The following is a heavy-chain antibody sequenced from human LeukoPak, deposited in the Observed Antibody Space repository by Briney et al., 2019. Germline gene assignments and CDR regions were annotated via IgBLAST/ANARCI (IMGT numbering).Heavy chain of an antibody. CDR1: GGSISSGDYY. CDR2: IYYSGST. CDR3: ARELYDYVWGSYIDY. Sequence: SETLSLTCTVSGGSISSGDYYWSWIPQPPGKGLEWIGYIYYSGSTYYNPSLKSRLTISLDTSKNQFSLKLSSVTAADTAVYYCARELYDYVWGSYIDYWGQGTLVTVSS. V-gene: IGHV4-30-4*01. J-gene: IGHJ4*02. D-gene: IGHD3-16*01.